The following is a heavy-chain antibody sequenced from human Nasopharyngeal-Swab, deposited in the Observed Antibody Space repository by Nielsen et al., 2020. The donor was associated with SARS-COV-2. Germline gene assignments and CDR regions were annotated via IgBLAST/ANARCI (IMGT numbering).Heavy chain of an antibody. V-gene: IGHV4-59*13. CDR3: ASSPYDFWSGYRFDY. D-gene: IGHD3-3*01. CDR2: IYYSGST. J-gene: IGHJ4*02. Sequence: SETLSLTCTVSGGSTSSYYWSWIRQPPGKGLEWIGYIYYSGSTNYNPSLKSRVTISVDTSKNQFSLKLSSVTAADTAVYYCASSPYDFWSGYRFDYWGQGTLVTVSS. CDR1: GGSTSSYY.